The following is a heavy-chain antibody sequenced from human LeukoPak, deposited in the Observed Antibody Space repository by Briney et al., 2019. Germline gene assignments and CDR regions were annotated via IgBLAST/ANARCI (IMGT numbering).Heavy chain of an antibody. D-gene: IGHD3-22*01. Sequence: SETLSLTCTVSGGSISSYYWSWIRQPPGKGLEWIGYIYYSGSTNYNPSLKSRVTISVDTSKNQFSLKLSSVTAADTAVYYCARHGDYYDSSGLDAFDIWGQGTMVTVSS. CDR2: IYYSGST. CDR1: GGSISSYY. CDR3: ARHGDYYDSSGLDAFDI. J-gene: IGHJ3*02. V-gene: IGHV4-59*01.